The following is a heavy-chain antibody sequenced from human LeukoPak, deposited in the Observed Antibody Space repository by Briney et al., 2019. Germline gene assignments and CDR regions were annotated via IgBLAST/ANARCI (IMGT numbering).Heavy chain of an antibody. CDR3: AKDMELAS. J-gene: IGHJ5*02. Sequence: GTSLRLSCAASGFNFSSYAMHWVRQAPGEGLEWVGLISYGGIDKSYADSVKGRFTISRDNSKNTLYLQMNNLRGEDTAEYYCAKDMELASWGQGTLVTVSS. V-gene: IGHV3-30*04. CDR2: ISYGGIDK. D-gene: IGHD1-26*01. CDR1: GFNFSSYA.